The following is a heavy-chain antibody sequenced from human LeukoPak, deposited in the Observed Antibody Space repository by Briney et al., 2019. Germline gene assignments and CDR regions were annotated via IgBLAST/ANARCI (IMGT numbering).Heavy chain of an antibody. Sequence: GGSLRLSCAASGFTFDEHAMHWVRQAPGKGLVWVSRINSEGSSTNYADSVKGRFTISRDNAKNTLYLQMNSLRAEDTAVYYCARDHHYYGSGTAVPSWGQGTLVTVSS. J-gene: IGHJ4*02. CDR3: ARDHHYYGSGTAVPS. V-gene: IGHV3-74*01. CDR2: INSEGSST. CDR1: GFTFDEHA. D-gene: IGHD3-10*01.